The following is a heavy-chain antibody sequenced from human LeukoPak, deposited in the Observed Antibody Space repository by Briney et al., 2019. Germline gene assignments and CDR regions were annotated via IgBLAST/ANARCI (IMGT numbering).Heavy chain of an antibody. CDR2: IWYDGSNQ. CDR1: GFTFSSYG. D-gene: IGHD3-22*01. Sequence: GRSLRLSCAASGFTFSSYGMHWVRQAPGKGLEGVAVIWYDGSNQYYADSVKGGFIIYRDNSKKRLYMQMNRLRAEDTAVYYCAKEDYDSSGYYSHFDYWGQGTLVTVSS. V-gene: IGHV3-33*06. CDR3: AKEDYDSSGYYSHFDY. J-gene: IGHJ4*02.